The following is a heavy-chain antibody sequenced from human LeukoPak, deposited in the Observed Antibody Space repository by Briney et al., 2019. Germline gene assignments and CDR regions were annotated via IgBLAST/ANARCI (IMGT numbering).Heavy chain of an antibody. J-gene: IGHJ4*02. Sequence: SETLSLTCTVSGGSISSYYWSWIRQPPDKGLEWIGYIYYTGSTNYNPSLKSRVTISVDTSKNQFSLKLSSVTAADTAVYYCAGYSSTWPKYYFDSWGQGTLVTASS. CDR2: IYYTGST. CDR3: AGYSSTWPKYYFDS. V-gene: IGHV4-59*01. D-gene: IGHD6-13*01. CDR1: GGSISSYY.